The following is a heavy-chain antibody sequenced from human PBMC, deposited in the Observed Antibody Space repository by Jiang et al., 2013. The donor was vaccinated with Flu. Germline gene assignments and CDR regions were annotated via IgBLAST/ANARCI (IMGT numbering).Heavy chain of an antibody. Sequence: LSCAASGFTFSSYSMNWVRQAPGKGLGWVSYISSTSGTISYADSVKGRFTVSRDNAKNSLYLQMNSLRAEDTALYYCARTSSGWRFDYWGQGTLVTVSS. J-gene: IGHJ4*02. D-gene: IGHD6-19*01. CDR2: ISSTSGTI. CDR3: ARTSSGWRFDY. CDR1: GFTFSSYS. V-gene: IGHV3-48*01.